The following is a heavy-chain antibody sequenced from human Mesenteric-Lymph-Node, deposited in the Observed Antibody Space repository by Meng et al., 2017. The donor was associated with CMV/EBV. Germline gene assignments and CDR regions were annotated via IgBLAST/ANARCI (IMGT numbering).Heavy chain of an antibody. CDR2: IRYDGSNK. Sequence: GGSLILSCSASGFTFSSYGMHWVRQAPGKGLEWVAFIRYDGSNKHYADSVKGRFTISRDNSRNTLNLQMNSLRAEDTAAYYCAKESTAGDGYTPGDYWGQGTLVTVSS. J-gene: IGHJ4*02. CDR3: AKESTAGDGYTPGDY. CDR1: GFTFSSYG. D-gene: IGHD5-24*01. V-gene: IGHV3-30*02.